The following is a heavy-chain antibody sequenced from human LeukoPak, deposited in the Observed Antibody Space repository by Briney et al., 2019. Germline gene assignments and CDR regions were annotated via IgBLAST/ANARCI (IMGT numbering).Heavy chain of an antibody. J-gene: IGHJ4*02. D-gene: IGHD3-10*01. Sequence: GGSLRLSCAASGFTFSTYSMNWVRQAPGKGLEWVSSLSSSSSYIHYADSVKGRFTISRDNAKNSLYLQMTSLRAEDTAVYYCARETGELFDYWGQGALVTVSS. CDR1: GFTFSTYS. CDR2: LSSSSSYI. V-gene: IGHV3-21*01. CDR3: ARETGELFDY.